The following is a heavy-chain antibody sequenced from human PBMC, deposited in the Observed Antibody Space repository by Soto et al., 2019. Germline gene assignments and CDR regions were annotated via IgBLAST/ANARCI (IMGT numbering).Heavy chain of an antibody. D-gene: IGHD6-19*01. Sequence: GESLKISCKGSGYSFTSYWIGWVRQMPGKGLEWMGIIYPGDSDTRYSPSFQGQVTISADKSISTAYLQWSSLKASDTAMYYCARLEAVAGTYYYGMDFWGQGTTVTVSS. V-gene: IGHV5-51*01. CDR3: ARLEAVAGTYYYGMDF. J-gene: IGHJ6*02. CDR2: IYPGDSDT. CDR1: GYSFTSYW.